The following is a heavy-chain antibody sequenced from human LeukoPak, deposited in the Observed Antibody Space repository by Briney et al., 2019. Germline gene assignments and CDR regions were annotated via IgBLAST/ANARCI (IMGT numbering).Heavy chain of an antibody. CDR3: ARDPRIYCTNGICRDDYFDN. Sequence: GRSLKLSCAASGFTFSSYSMNWVRQAPGKGLEWVSSISSTSIYKYYADSVKGRFTISRDNAKDSLFLQMNSLRAEDTAIYYCARDPRIYCTNGICRDDYFDNWGQGTLVTVSS. D-gene: IGHD2-8*01. J-gene: IGHJ4*02. CDR2: ISSTSIYK. CDR1: GFTFSSYS. V-gene: IGHV3-21*01.